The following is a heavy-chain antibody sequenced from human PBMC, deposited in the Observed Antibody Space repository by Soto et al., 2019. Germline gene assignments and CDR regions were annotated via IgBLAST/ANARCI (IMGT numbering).Heavy chain of an antibody. CDR2: IHSGGAT. Sequence: SETLSLTCTVSGASISNGYYSWSWIRQSPGTGLEWIGHIHSGGATYSNPSLKSRLTISVDMSKNQFSLKLSSLTAADTAVYYWCFDLWGRGTLVTVSS. V-gene: IGHV4-30-4*01. CDR1: GASISNGYYS. CDR3: CFDL. J-gene: IGHJ2*01.